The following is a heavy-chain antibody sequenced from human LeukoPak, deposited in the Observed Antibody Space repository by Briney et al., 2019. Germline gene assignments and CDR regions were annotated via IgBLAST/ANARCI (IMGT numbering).Heavy chain of an antibody. V-gene: IGHV3-74*01. CDR3: ARDQGSFDY. CDR2: IHSDGIGT. Sequence: PGGSLRLSCAASGFTFSSYWMHWIRQAPAKGRVWVSRIHSDGIGTSYADSVRGRFTISRDNAKNTVYLQMNSLRAEDTAVYYCARDQGSFDYWGQGTLVTVSS. CDR1: GFTFSSYW. J-gene: IGHJ4*02.